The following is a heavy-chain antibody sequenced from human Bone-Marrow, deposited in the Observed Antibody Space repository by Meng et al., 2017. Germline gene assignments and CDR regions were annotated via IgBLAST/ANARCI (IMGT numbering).Heavy chain of an antibody. D-gene: IGHD4-17*01. Sequence: LVASGACVVQHVGSLRLAWSAHAFSASRFSMSAFSQAPGKRLESVSVIYSGGSRYYADAVEGRFPVSWDNSKYTMYLLMNSLRAEDTAVYYCARVETTVTIPPWFDPWGQGTLVTVSS. V-gene: IGHV3-66*02. J-gene: IGHJ5*02. CDR1: AFSASRFS. CDR3: ARVETTVTIPPWFDP. CDR2: IYSGGSR.